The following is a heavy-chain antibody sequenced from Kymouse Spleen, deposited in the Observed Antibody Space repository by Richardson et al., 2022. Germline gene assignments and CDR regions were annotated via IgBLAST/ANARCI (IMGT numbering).Heavy chain of an antibody. D-gene: IGHD3-10*01. CDR2: ISSSSSYI. CDR1: GFTFSSYS. V-gene: IGHV3-21*03. Sequence: EVQLVESGGGLVKPGGSLRLSCAASGFTFSSYSMNWVRQAPGKGLEWVSSISSSSSYIYYADSVKGRFTISRDNAKNSLYLQMNSLRAEDTAVYYCARDVDGSGSFGMDVWGQGTTVTVSS. CDR3: ARDVDGSGSFGMDV. J-gene: IGHJ6*02.